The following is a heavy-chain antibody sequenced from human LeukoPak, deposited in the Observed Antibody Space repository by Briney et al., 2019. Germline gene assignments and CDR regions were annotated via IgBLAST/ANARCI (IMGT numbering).Heavy chain of an antibody. CDR2: IYYSGST. CDR3: ARQRALGDGFDG. Sequence: SETLSLTCTVSGDSISSSSYYWGWIRQPPGKGLECIGSIYYSGSTHYNPSLKSRVTISVDTSKNQFSLKLTSVTAADTAVYYCARQRALGDGFDGWGQGTMVTVSS. J-gene: IGHJ3*01. V-gene: IGHV4-39*01. CDR1: GDSISSSSYY.